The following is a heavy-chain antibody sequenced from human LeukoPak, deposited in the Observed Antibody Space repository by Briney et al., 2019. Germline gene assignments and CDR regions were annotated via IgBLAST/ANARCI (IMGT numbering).Heavy chain of an antibody. J-gene: IGHJ4*02. CDR3: VKGSAAARPYYFDY. Sequence: GGSLRLSCAASGFTFRNYAMSWVRQAPGKGLEWVSAINDNGGSTYYAVSVKGRFTISRDNSKNTLYVQMNSLRVEDTAVYYCVKGSAAARPYYFDYWGQGTLVTVSS. CDR2: INDNGGST. V-gene: IGHV3-23*01. CDR1: GFTFRNYA. D-gene: IGHD6-13*01.